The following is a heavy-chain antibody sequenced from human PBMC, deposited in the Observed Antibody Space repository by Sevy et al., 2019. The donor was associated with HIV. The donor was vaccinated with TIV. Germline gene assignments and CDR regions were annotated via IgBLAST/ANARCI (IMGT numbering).Heavy chain of an antibody. CDR3: ASDRVAGTDV. V-gene: IGHV3-53*01. CDR2: IYSGGST. J-gene: IGHJ6*02. Sequence: GGSLRLSCAASGFTVSSNYMSWVRQAPGKGLEWVAAIYSGGSTYYADSVKGRYTISSYNSKNTLYLQVNSMGAEDTAVDCCASDRVAGTDVWGQGTTVTVSS. CDR1: GFTVSSNY. D-gene: IGHD5-12*01.